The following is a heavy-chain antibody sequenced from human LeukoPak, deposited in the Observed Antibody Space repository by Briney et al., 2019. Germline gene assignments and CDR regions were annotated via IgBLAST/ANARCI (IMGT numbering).Heavy chain of an antibody. CDR1: GGSISSGDYY. V-gene: IGHV4-30-4*08. J-gene: IGHJ5*02. CDR2: IYYSGST. Sequence: PSQTLSLTCTVSGGSISSGDYYWSWIRQPPGKGLEWIGYIYYSGSTNYNPSLKSRVTISVDTSKNQFSLKLSSVTAADTAVYYCARQPMRAVAGTSWFDPWGQGTLVTVSS. D-gene: IGHD6-19*01. CDR3: ARQPMRAVAGTSWFDP.